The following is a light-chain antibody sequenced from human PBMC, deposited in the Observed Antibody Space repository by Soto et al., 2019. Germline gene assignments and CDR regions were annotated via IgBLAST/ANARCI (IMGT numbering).Light chain of an antibody. Sequence: QLVLTQPSSLSASPGASASLTCTLRSGIDVGSFRIHWFQQKAGSPPQYLLRYTSDSDNHQGSGVPSRFSGSIDTSANAASLFISGLQSEDEADYYCMIWYNSAWVFGGGTKLTVL. CDR1: SGIDVGSFR. CDR3: MIWYNSAWV. J-gene: IGLJ3*02. V-gene: IGLV5-45*03. CDR2: YTSDSDN.